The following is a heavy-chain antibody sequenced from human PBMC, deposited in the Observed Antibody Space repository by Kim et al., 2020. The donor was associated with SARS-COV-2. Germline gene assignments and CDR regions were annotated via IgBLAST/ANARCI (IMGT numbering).Heavy chain of an antibody. CDR2: INHSGST. J-gene: IGHJ2*01. Sequence: SETLSLTCAVYGGSFSGYYWSWIRQPPGKGLEWIGEINHSGSTNYNPSLKSRVTISVDTSKNQFSLKLSSVTAADTAVYYCARGLLRSSGQRYWHFDFWG. D-gene: IGHD3-22*01. CDR1: GGSFSGYY. CDR3: ARGLLRSSGQRYWHFDF. V-gene: IGHV4-34*01.